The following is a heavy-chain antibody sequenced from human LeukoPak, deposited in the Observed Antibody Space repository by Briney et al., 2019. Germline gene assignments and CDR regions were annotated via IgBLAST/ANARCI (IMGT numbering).Heavy chain of an antibody. CDR2: IRYDGGNK. CDR1: GFSFSSYW. J-gene: IGHJ4*01. Sequence: PGGSLRLSCEASGFSFSSYWMAWVREAPGKGLEWVAFIRYDGGNKDYADSVKGRFSISRDNSKTTLHRQMNSLRAEDTAVYYCAKTPPLYYYSDYWGQGTLATVPS. CDR3: AKTPPLYYYSDY. V-gene: IGHV3-30*02. D-gene: IGHD1-26*01.